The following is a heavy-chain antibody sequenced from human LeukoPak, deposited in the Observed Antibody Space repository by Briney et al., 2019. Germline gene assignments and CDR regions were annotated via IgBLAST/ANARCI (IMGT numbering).Heavy chain of an antibody. V-gene: IGHV4-34*01. CDR3: ARGPVRDDGLTGISYYFGLDV. D-gene: IGHD2-21*02. CDR2: IHHRAGA. J-gene: IGHJ6*02. CDR1: GVSFTDYY. Sequence: PSETLSLTCAVYGVSFTDYYWSWIRHLPGKGLEWLGEIHHRAGANYNPSLWGRVTISADTSKNQFSLHLTSVTAADTATFYCARGPVRDDGLTGISYYFGLDVWGHGTTVTVFS.